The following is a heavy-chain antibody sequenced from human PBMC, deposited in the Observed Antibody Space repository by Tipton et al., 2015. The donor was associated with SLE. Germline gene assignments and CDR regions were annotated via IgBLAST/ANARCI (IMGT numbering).Heavy chain of an antibody. CDR3: ARDKNGDYYDY. CDR1: GVSMSSYY. CDR2: IYDSGST. J-gene: IGHJ4*02. V-gene: IGHV4-59*12. D-gene: IGHD4-17*01. Sequence: TLSLTCTVSGVSMSSYYWTWIRQPPGKGLEWIGYIYDSGSTNYNPSLKSRVTMSIDTSKKQFSLKVSSVTAADTAVYYCARDKNGDYYDYWGQGTLVTVSS.